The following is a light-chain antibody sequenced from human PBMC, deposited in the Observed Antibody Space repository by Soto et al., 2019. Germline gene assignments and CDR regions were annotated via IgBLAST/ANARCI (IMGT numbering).Light chain of an antibody. Sequence: EIVLTQSPATLSLSPGEIATLSCRASQSFSSYLAWYQQKPGQAPRLLIYDASNRATGIPARFSGSGSGTDFTLTISSLEPEDFAAYYCQQRSNWVFTFGPGTKVDIK. CDR1: QSFSSY. CDR3: QQRSNWVFT. V-gene: IGKV3-11*01. J-gene: IGKJ3*01. CDR2: DAS.